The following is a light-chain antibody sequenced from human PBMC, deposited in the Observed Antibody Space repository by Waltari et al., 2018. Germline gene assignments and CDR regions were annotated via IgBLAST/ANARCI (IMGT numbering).Light chain of an antibody. Sequence: EIVIPQSPAPLSVSPGERATLSCRPSQSVSSNLAWYQKKPGQAPRLLIYGASTRATGIPARVSGSGSGTEFTLTISSLQSEDFAVYYCQQYNNWPPRYTFGQGTKLEIK. J-gene: IGKJ2*01. CDR3: QQYNNWPPRYT. CDR1: QSVSSN. V-gene: IGKV3-15*01. CDR2: GAS.